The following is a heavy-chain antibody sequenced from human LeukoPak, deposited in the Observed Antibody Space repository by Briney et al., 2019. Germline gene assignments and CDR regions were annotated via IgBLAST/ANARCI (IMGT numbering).Heavy chain of an antibody. CDR2: IRYDGSNK. J-gene: IGHJ4*02. CDR1: GFTFSSYG. V-gene: IGHV3-33*08. Sequence: GRSLRLSCAASGFTFSSYGMHWVRQAPGKGLEWVAFIRYDGSNKYYADSVKGRFTISRDNSKNTLYLQMNSLRAEDTAVYYCARRLGVDYWGQGTLVTVSS. CDR3: ARRLGVDY. D-gene: IGHD7-27*01.